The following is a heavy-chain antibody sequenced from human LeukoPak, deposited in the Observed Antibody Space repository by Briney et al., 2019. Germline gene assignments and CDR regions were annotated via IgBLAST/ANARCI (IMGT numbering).Heavy chain of an antibody. CDR2: IYYSGST. Sequence: SETLSLTCTVSGGSIRSYCWRWIRQPPGKGLEWIGYIYYSGSTNYNPSLKSRVSISVDTSKNHFFLKLRSVTAPDPGVYYCGRKGYTGNMLYPFDHWGQGTLVTVSS. V-gene: IGHV4-59*01. CDR1: GGSIRSYC. CDR3: GRKGYTGNMLYPFDH. J-gene: IGHJ4*02. D-gene: IGHD3-16*01.